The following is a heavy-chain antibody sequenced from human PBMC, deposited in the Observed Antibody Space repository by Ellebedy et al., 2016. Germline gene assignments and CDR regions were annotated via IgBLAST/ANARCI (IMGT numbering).Heavy chain of an antibody. V-gene: IGHV3-48*01. CDR3: ARDAYTIFGVIPQLTLDY. J-gene: IGHJ4*02. CDR2: ISSSSTTI. Sequence: GESLKISCAASGFTFSSYSMNWVRQAPGKGLEWVSYISSSSTTIYYADSVKGRFTISRDNAKNSLYLQMNSLRAEDTAVYYCARDAYTIFGVIPQLTLDYWGQGTLVTVSS. D-gene: IGHD3-3*01. CDR1: GFTFSSYS.